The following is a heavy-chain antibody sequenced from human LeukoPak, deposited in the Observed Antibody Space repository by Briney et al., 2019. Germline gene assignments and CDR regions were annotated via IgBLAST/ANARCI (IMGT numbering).Heavy chain of an antibody. J-gene: IGHJ4*02. CDR3: AKERAGYTNPYYFDY. CDR2: ISGSGANT. D-gene: IGHD3-16*02. Sequence: ESPRLSCAASGFNFSPQSMSRVRQAPGKGLEWVSTISGSGANTYYADSVRGRSTISRDNSKNTLYLHMNSLRAEDTAVYYCAKERAGYTNPYYFDYWGQGTLVTVSS. CDR1: GFNFSPQS. V-gene: IGHV3-23*01.